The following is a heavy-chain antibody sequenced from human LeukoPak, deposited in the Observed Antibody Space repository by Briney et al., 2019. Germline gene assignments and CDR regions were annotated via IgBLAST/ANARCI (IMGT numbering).Heavy chain of an antibody. CDR1: GFTFSSYS. Sequence: GGSLRLSCAASGFTFSSYSMSWVRQAPGKGLEWVSYISSSSTIYYADSVKGRFTISRDNAKNSLYLQMNSLRAEDTAVYYCARGGDILTGYYKAPPWGQGTLVTVSS. D-gene: IGHD3-9*01. V-gene: IGHV3-48*04. CDR3: ARGGDILTGYYKAPP. CDR2: ISSSSTI. J-gene: IGHJ5*02.